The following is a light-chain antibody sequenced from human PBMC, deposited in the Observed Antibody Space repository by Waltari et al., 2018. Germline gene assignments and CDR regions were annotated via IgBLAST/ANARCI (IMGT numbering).Light chain of an antibody. CDR3: QGSSNAPGGS. J-gene: IGKJ4*01. CDR1: QSVSTY. V-gene: IGKV3-11*01. Sequence: EIVLTQSPGTLSFSPGENATLSCRASQSVSTYLAWYQQKPGQAPRLLIYDASNRAAGISARFFASVCEAEFTLTIRRLEREDFAVYYCQGSSNAPGGSFGGGPKWENK. CDR2: DAS.